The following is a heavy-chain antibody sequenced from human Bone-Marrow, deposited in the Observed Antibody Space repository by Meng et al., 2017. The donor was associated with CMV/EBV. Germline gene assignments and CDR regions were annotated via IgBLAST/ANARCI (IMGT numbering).Heavy chain of an antibody. J-gene: IGHJ6*02. V-gene: IGHV3-30-3*01. CDR1: EFTFSWYA. D-gene: IGHD3-3*01. CDR3: AREGSGWSGALPYYYYGMDV. Sequence: GESLKISCAASEFTFSWYAMHWVRQAPGKGLEWVAVISYDGSNKYYADSVKGRFTISRDNAKNSLYLQMNSLRAEDTAVYYCAREGSGWSGALPYYYYGMDVWGQGTTVTVSS. CDR2: ISYDGSNK.